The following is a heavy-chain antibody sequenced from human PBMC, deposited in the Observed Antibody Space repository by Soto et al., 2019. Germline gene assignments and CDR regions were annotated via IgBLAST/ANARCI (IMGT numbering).Heavy chain of an antibody. J-gene: IGHJ6*02. CDR2: ILNDGSNR. CDR3: ARDDEYSGNGMDV. CDR1: GFTFSNYG. V-gene: IGHV3-33*01. Sequence: QVQLVESGGGVVQPGRSLRLSCAASGFTFSNYGMHWVCQAPGKGLEWVAVILNDGSNRYHADSVKDRFTISRDNSKNMLYLQMNSLRAEDTAVYYCARDDEYSGNGMDVWGQGTTVTVS. D-gene: IGHD3-10*01.